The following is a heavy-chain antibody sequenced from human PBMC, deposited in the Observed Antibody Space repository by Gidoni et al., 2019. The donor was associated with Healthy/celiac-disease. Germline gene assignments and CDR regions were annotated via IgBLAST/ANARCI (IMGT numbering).Heavy chain of an antibody. V-gene: IGHV3-23*01. Sequence: EVQLLESGGGLVQPGGSLRPSCAASGFTFSSYAMSWVRQAPGKGLGWVSAISGSGGSTYYADSVKGRFTISRDKSKNTLYLQMNSMRAEETAVYYCAKDILRRVGEYYDIPYYGMDVWGQGTTVTVSS. CDR2: ISGSGGST. CDR1: GFTFSSYA. CDR3: AKDILRRVGEYYDIPYYGMDV. D-gene: IGHD3-9*01. J-gene: IGHJ6*02.